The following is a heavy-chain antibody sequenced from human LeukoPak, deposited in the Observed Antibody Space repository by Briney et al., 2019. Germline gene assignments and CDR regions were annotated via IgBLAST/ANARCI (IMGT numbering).Heavy chain of an antibody. CDR2: IYPRDGST. CDR1: GYTFTSNY. V-gene: IGHV1-46*01. J-gene: IGHJ4*02. Sequence: ASVKVSCKASGYTFTSNYIHWVRQAPGQGLEWLGMIYPRDGSTSYAQKFQGRVTVTRDTSTSTVHMELSGLRSEDTAVYYCARDQEGFDYWGQGTLVTVSS. CDR3: ARDQEGFDY.